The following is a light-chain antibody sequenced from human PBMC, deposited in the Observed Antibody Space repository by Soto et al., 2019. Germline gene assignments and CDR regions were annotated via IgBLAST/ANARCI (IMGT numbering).Light chain of an antibody. V-gene: IGKV3-20*01. CDR1: QSISSSY. Sequence: EIVLTQSPGTLSLSPGERATLSCRASQSISSSYLAIAWYQQKPGQPPRLLIYGASSRATGIPDRVSGSGSATDFTLTISRREPEDFAVYYCQQHDTSPWTFGQGTRVEIK. CDR3: QQHDTSPWT. CDR2: GAS. J-gene: IGKJ1*01.